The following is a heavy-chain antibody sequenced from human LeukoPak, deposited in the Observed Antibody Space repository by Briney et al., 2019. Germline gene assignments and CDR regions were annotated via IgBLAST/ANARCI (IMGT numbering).Heavy chain of an antibody. Sequence: PGGSLRLSCAASGFTFSSYWMSWVRQAPGKGLEWVANIKQDGSEKYYVDSVKGRFTISRDNAKNSLYLQMNSLGAEDTAVYFCARVRGGYSLDYWGQGALVAVSS. CDR2: IKQDGSEK. D-gene: IGHD2-15*01. J-gene: IGHJ4*02. CDR1: GFTFSSYW. CDR3: ARVRGGYSLDY. V-gene: IGHV3-7*01.